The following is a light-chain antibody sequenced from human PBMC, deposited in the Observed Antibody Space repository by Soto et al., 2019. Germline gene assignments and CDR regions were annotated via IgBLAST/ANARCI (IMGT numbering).Light chain of an antibody. CDR1: SSNF. Sequence: QSVLTQPASVSGSLGQSVTISCTGSSSNFVSWYQQHPGKAPKLIIYEVSDRPSGVSDRLSGSRSGNTASLTISGLRAEDEDDFFCSSYTANTVIFGGGTKVTVL. CDR2: EVS. V-gene: IGLV2-14*01. CDR3: SSYTANTVI. J-gene: IGLJ2*01.